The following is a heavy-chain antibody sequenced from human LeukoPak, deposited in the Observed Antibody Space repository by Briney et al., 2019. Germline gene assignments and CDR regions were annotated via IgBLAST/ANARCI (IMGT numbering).Heavy chain of an antibody. D-gene: IGHD3-16*01. CDR2: ITYTGDET. CDR1: GFTFSHYF. V-gene: IGHV3-64*01. J-gene: IGHJ4*02. Sequence: GGSLRLSCAGSGFTFSHYFMHWVRQAPGKGLEFVSAITYTGDETYYARSVKGRFTVSRDNSKNTLYLQMGSLRAEDTAIYYCARDPSVGGHSGSELDFWGQGTLVTVSS. CDR3: ARDPSVGGHSGSELDF.